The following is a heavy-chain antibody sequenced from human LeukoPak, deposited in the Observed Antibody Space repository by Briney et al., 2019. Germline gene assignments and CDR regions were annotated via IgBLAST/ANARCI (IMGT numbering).Heavy chain of an antibody. Sequence: SETLSLTCTVSGGSISSYYWSWIRQPPGKGLEWIGYIYYSGSTYYNPSLKSRVTISVDTSKNQFSLKLSSVTAADTAVYYCASSIPKLAAAGTGLFDYWGQGTLVTVSS. CDR3: ASSIPKLAAAGTGLFDY. CDR1: GGSISSYY. J-gene: IGHJ4*02. V-gene: IGHV4-59*04. D-gene: IGHD6-13*01. CDR2: IYYSGST.